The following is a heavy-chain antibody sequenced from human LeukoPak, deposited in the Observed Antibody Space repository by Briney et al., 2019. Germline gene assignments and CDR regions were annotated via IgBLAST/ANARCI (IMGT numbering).Heavy chain of an antibody. V-gene: IGHV3-74*01. CDR3: ARDLHYDSSGYYYFDY. CDR1: GFTFSSYW. CDR2: INSDGSST. J-gene: IGHJ4*02. D-gene: IGHD3-22*01. Sequence: GGSLRLSCAAPGFTFSSYWMHWVRQAPGKGLVWVSRINSDGSSTSYADSVKGRFTISRDNAKKTLYLQINSLRAEDTAVYYCARDLHYDSSGYYYFDYWGQGTLVTVSS.